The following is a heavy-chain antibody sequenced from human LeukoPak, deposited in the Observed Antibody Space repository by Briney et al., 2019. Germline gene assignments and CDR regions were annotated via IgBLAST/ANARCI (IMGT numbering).Heavy chain of an antibody. V-gene: IGHV4-31*03. CDR1: GGSISSGGYY. Sequence: PSQTLSLTCTVSGGSISSGGYYWSWIRQHPGQGLEWIGYIYYSGSTYYNPSLKSRVTISVDTSKNQFSLKLSSVTAADTAVYYCAREIIVVVPAAPPRRDAFDIWGQGTMVTVSS. CDR3: AREIIVVVPAAPPRRDAFDI. CDR2: IYYSGST. J-gene: IGHJ3*02. D-gene: IGHD2-2*01.